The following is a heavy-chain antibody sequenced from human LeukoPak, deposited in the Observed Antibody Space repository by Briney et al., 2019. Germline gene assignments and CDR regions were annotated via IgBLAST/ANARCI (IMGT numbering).Heavy chain of an antibody. CDR3: ARGYYYDSSGYDAFDI. CDR1: GGSISSYY. CDR2: IYYSGST. J-gene: IGHJ3*02. D-gene: IGHD3-22*01. V-gene: IGHV4-59*01. Sequence: KPSETLSLTCTVSGGSISSYYWSWIRQPPGKGLEWIGYIYYSGSTNYNPSLKSRVTISVDTSKNQFSLKLSSVTAAGTAVYYCARGYYYDSSGYDAFDIWGQGTMVTVSS.